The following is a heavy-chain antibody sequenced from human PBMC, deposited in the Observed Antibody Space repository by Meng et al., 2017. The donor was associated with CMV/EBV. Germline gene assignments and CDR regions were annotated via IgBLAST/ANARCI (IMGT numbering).Heavy chain of an antibody. Sequence: ASVKVSCKASGHTFTSYDINWVRQATGQGLEWMGWMNPNSGNTGYAQKFQGRVTMTRNTSISTAYMELSSLRSEDTAVYYCARGQGEYYYYGMDVWGQGTTVTVSS. CDR1: GHTFTSYD. D-gene: IGHD3-16*01. CDR3: ARGQGEYYYYGMDV. J-gene: IGHJ6*02. V-gene: IGHV1-8*01. CDR2: MNPNSGNT.